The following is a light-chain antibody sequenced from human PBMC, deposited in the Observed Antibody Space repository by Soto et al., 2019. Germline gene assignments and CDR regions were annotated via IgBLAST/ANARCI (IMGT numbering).Light chain of an antibody. V-gene: IGLV1-47*01. CDR3: ATWDDSLSSVV. CDR1: SSNIGSNY. Sequence: QLVLTQPPSASGTPGQRVTISCSGSSSNIGSNYVYWYQQLPGTAPKLLIYRINQRPSGVPDRFSGSKSGTSASLAISGLRSEDEADYYCATWDDSLSSVVFGGGTKLTVL. J-gene: IGLJ2*01. CDR2: RIN.